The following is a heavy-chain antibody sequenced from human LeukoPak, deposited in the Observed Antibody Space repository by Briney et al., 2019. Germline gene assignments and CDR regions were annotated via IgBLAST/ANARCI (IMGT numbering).Heavy chain of an antibody. CDR1: GYTFTSYG. J-gene: IGHJ4*02. CDR3: ARGHDSSGYSY. D-gene: IGHD3-22*01. V-gene: IGHV1-69*13. Sequence: SVKVSCKASGYTFTSYGISWVRQAPGQGLEWMGGIIPIFGTANYAQKFQGRVTITADESTSTAYMELSSLRSEDTAVYYCARGHDSSGYSYWGQGTLVTVSS. CDR2: IIPIFGTA.